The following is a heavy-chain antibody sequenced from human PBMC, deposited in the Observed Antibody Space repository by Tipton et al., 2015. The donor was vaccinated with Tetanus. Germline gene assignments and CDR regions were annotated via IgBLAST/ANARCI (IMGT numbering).Heavy chain of an antibody. CDR1: GFTFSSYS. Sequence: SLRLSCAASGFTFSSYSMNWVRQAPGKGLEWVSSISSSGSHMYYAESVRGRFSISRDNAKNSLYLQMNSLKTEDAAMYYCTTLSTTVAHGGDYWGQGTLVTVSS. CDR2: ISSSGSHM. D-gene: IGHD4-23*01. J-gene: IGHJ4*02. V-gene: IGHV3-21*03. CDR3: TTLSTTVAHGGDY.